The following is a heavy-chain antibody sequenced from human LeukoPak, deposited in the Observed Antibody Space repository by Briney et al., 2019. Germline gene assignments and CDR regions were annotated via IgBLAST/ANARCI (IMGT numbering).Heavy chain of an antibody. CDR2: TYYSGSA. CDR3: ARQADCRGGSCFSDY. D-gene: IGHD2-15*01. CDR1: GGSISSSSYY. Sequence: SETMSLTCTVSGGSISSSSYYWGWIRQPPGRGLEWIGSTYYSGSAYYNPSLKSRVTISADTSKNQFSLKLSSVTAADTAVYYCARQADCRGGSCFSDYWGQGTLVTVSS. V-gene: IGHV4-39*01. J-gene: IGHJ4*02.